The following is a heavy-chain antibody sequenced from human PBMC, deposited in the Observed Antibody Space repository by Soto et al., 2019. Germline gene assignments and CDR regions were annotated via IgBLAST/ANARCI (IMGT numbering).Heavy chain of an antibody. V-gene: IGHV4-4*02. CDR3: ARVFASGSGWKYYFDF. CDR2: IFHTGGT. J-gene: IGHJ4*02. CDR1: SDSITGENW. D-gene: IGHD6-25*01. Sequence: QVQLQESGPGLVKPSETLSLTCTVSSDSITGENWWSWVRQPPGMGLKWTGEIFHTGGTNYNPSLKGRVTMDGGNSKNPFSLKLISASAADTAVYYCARVFASGSGWKYYFDFWGQGTLVAVSS.